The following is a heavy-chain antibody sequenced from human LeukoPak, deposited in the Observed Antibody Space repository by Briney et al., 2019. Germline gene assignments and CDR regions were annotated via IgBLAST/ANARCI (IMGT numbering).Heavy chain of an antibody. J-gene: IGHJ4*02. CDR3: ARPTYCGSDCYFNFDY. CDR1: GYTFATYF. V-gene: IGHV1-2*02. CDR2: IKPNSGVT. D-gene: IGHD2-21*02. Sequence: ASVKVSCKTSGYTFATYFMHWVRQAPGQGLEWMGYIKPNSGVTNYAQKFRGRVTMTWGTSISTAYIELSGLTSDDTAIYYCARPTYCGSDCYFNFDYWGQGTLVTVSS.